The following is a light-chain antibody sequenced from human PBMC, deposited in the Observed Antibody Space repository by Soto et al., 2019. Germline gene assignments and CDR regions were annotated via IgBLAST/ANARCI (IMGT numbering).Light chain of an antibody. CDR2: DDN. Sequence: QSLGPHPPSLSSAPGHKLTISCSGSSSNIGVHSVSWYQQLPGPAPKLLIYDDNKRPSGIPDRFSGSKSGTSATLGITGFQTGDEADYYCGSWASSLSAYVFGNGTKVNVL. CDR1: SSNIGVHS. J-gene: IGLJ1*01. CDR3: GSWASSLSAYV. V-gene: IGLV1-51*01.